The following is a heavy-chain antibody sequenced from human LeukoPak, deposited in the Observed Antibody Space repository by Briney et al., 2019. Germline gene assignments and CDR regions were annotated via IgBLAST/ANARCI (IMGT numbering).Heavy chain of an antibody. CDR2: IRYDGSNK. J-gene: IGHJ4*02. Sequence: GGSLRLSCAASGFAASGFTFSTFGMHWVRQAPGKGLEWVAFIRYDGSNKYYADSLNGRFTISRDDSKNTLYLQLNSLRAEDTAAYYCTKGYYFDILSGYSSLDSWGQGTLVTVSS. CDR1: GFTFSTFG. D-gene: IGHD3-9*01. V-gene: IGHV3-30*02. CDR3: TKGYYFDILSGYSSLDS.